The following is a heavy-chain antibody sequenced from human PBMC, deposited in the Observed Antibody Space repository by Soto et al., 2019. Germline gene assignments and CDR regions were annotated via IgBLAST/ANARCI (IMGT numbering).Heavy chain of an antibody. Sequence: EVQLVQSGAEVKKPGESLKISCRASGYNFTNYWIAWVRQVPGKGLEWMGIIYPDDSDTRYSPSFQGQVIISADKSITTASLQWSSLKASDTAMYYCARHPERHTIILNDAFHIWGQGTLVTVSS. CDR1: GYNFTNYW. D-gene: IGHD1-1*01. J-gene: IGHJ3*02. V-gene: IGHV5-51*01. CDR3: ARHPERHTIILNDAFHI. CDR2: IYPDDSDT.